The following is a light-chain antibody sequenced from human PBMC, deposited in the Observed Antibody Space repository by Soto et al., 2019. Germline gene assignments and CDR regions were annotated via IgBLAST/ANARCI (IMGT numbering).Light chain of an antibody. Sequence: EIVMTQSPATLSVSPGERATLSCRASQTVGSNLAWYQQKPGQAPRLLIYGASTRATGIPARFSGSGSVTEFTLTISSLQSEDFAVYYCQQYNNWWTFGQGTKVEIK. CDR2: GAS. J-gene: IGKJ1*01. CDR1: QTVGSN. CDR3: QQYNNWWT. V-gene: IGKV3-15*01.